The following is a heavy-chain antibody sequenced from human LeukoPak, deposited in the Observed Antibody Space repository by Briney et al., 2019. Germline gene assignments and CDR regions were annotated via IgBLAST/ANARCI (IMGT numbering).Heavy chain of an antibody. Sequence: GVSLRLSCAASGFTLRSYAMSWVRQARGKGLEWVSAIRGSGGSTYYADSVKGRFTISRDNYKNTLYLQMNSLRAEDTAVSYCAKAPSGGGVVAARSYSDYWGQGTLVTVSS. CDR2: IRGSGGST. CDR1: GFTLRSYA. D-gene: IGHD2-15*01. V-gene: IGHV3-23*01. CDR3: AKAPSGGGVVAARSYSDY. J-gene: IGHJ4*02.